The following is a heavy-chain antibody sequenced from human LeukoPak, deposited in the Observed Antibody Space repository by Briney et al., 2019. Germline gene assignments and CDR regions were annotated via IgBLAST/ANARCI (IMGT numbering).Heavy chain of an antibody. V-gene: IGHV3-66*01. CDR2: IYSDGNT. CDR3: TRAAWDY. Sequence: GGSLRLSCAASGFTFSLYTMDWVRQAPGKGLEWVSVIYSDGNTYYADSVKGRFTISRDNSKNTVYLQMNVLRAEDTAIYYCTRAAWDYWGQGTLVTVSS. CDR1: GFTFSLYT. J-gene: IGHJ4*01.